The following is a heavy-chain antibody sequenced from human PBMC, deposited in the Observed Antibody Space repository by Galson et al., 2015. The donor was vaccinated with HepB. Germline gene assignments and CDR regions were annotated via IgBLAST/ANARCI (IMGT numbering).Heavy chain of an antibody. CDR2: IYSGGNT. CDR3: ARGLVISGYFVDY. Sequence: SLRLSCAVPGFSVSSNYMTWVRQAQGKGLECVAHIYSGGNTFYTDSVKGRFIVSRDNSKNILFLQMDSLRVEDAAVYYCARGLVISGYFVDYWGQGILVTVSS. J-gene: IGHJ4*02. V-gene: IGHV3-53*01. CDR1: GFSVSSNY. D-gene: IGHD3-22*01.